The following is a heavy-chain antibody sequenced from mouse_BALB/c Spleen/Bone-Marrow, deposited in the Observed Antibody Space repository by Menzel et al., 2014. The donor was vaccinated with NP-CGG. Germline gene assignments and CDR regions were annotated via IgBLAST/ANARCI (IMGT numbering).Heavy chain of an antibody. CDR3: TRSYYRYDEEAWFAY. J-gene: IGHJ3*01. V-gene: IGHV5-6-4*01. D-gene: IGHD2-14*01. CDR2: ISSGGSYT. Sequence: EVQLVESGGGLVKPGGSPKLSCAAFGFTFSSYTMSWVRQTPEKRLEWVATISSGGSYTYYPDSVKGRFTISRDNAKNTLYLQMSSLKSEDTAMYYCTRSYYRYDEEAWFAYWGQGTLVTVSA. CDR1: GFTFSSYT.